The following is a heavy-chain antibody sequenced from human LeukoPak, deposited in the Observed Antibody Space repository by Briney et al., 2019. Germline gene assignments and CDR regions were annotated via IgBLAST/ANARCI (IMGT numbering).Heavy chain of an antibody. CDR1: GYTFTSYD. D-gene: IGHD2-2*01. CDR3: ARGGHCSSTSCYRSEFDP. Sequence: GASVKVSCKASGYTFTSYDINWVRQATGQGLEWMGSMNPNSGNTGYAQKFQGRVTITRNTSISTAYMELSSLRSEDTAVYYCARGGHCSSTSCYRSEFDPWGQGTLVTVSS. CDR2: MNPNSGNT. J-gene: IGHJ5*02. V-gene: IGHV1-8*03.